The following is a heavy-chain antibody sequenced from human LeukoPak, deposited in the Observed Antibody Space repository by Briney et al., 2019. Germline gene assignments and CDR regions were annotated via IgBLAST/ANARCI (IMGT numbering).Heavy chain of an antibody. V-gene: IGHV4-39*07. CDR3: ARGGRVVPAAMGY. J-gene: IGHJ4*02. Sequence: SETLSLTCTVPGGSISSSSYYWGWIRQPPGKGLECIVSIYYSGSTYYNPSLKSRVTISVDTSKNQFSLKLSSVTAADTAVYYCARGGRVVPAAMGYWGQGTLVTVSS. CDR1: GGSISSSSYY. CDR2: IYYSGST. D-gene: IGHD2-2*01.